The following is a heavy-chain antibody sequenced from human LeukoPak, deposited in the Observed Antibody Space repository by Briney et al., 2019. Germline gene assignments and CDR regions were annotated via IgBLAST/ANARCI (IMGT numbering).Heavy chain of an antibody. D-gene: IGHD3-3*01. Sequence: GASLRLSCAASGFTFSSYSMNWVRQAPGKGLEWVSSISSSSSNINYADSVKGRFTIPRDNAKNSLYLQMNSLRAEDTAVYYCARDYDFWSGYYYYGMDVWGQGTTVTVSS. V-gene: IGHV3-21*01. J-gene: IGHJ6*02. CDR2: ISSSSSNI. CDR3: ARDYDFWSGYYYYGMDV. CDR1: GFTFSSYS.